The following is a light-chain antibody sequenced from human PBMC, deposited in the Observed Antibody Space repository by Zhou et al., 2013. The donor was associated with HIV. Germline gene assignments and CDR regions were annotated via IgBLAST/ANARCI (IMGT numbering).Light chain of an antibody. Sequence: DIQMTQSPSSLSASVGDRVSITCRSSLSIRKSLNWYQHKPGKAPELLIYQVSTLQNGVTPRFNGSGSGTDFTLTIASLRLEDIATYYCQQGYSVPLTFGGGPRWRSN. J-gene: IGKJ4*01. CDR1: LSIRKS. CDR2: QVS. CDR3: QQGYSVPLT. V-gene: IGKV1-39*01.